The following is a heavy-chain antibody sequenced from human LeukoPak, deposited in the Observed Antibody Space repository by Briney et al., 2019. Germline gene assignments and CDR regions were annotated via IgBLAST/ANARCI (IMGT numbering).Heavy chain of an antibody. CDR3: ARGGPAYCSSTSCYPRRNWFDP. CDR2: INPNSGGT. Sequence: ASVKVSCKASGYTFTGYYMHWVRQGPGQGLEWMGWINPNSGGTNYAQKFQGRVTMTRDTSISTAYMELSRLRSDDTAVYYCARGGPAYCSSTSCYPRRNWFDPWGQGTLVTVSS. V-gene: IGHV1-2*02. D-gene: IGHD2-2*01. CDR1: GYTFTGYY. J-gene: IGHJ5*02.